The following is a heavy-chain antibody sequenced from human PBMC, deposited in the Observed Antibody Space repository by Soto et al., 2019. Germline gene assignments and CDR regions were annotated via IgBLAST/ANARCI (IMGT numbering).Heavy chain of an antibody. Sequence: GESLKISCKGSGYSFTSYWIGWVRQMPGKGLEWMGIIYPGDSDTRYSPSFQGQVTISADKSISTAYLQWSSLKASDTAMYYCARRPTTTVTTPNYGMDVWGQGTTVTVSS. V-gene: IGHV5-51*01. D-gene: IGHD4-17*01. CDR3: ARRPTTTVTTPNYGMDV. J-gene: IGHJ6*02. CDR1: GYSFTSYW. CDR2: IYPGDSDT.